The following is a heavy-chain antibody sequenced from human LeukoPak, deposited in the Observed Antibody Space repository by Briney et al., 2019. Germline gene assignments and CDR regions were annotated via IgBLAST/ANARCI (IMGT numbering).Heavy chain of an antibody. CDR2: FDPEDGET. Sequence: ASVKVSCKASGGTFSSFSISWVRQAPGQGLWGMGGFDPEDGETIYAQKFQGRVTMTEDTSTDTAYMELSSLRSEDTAVYYCATQRGSYYPFDYWGQGTLVTVSS. J-gene: IGHJ4*02. V-gene: IGHV1-24*01. D-gene: IGHD1-26*01. CDR3: ATQRGSYYPFDY. CDR1: GGTFSSFS.